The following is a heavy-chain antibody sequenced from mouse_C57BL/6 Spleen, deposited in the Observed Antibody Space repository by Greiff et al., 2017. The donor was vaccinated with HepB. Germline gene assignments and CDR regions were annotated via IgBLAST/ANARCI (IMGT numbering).Heavy chain of an antibody. D-gene: IGHD1-1*01. Sequence: VQLQQSGAELMKPGASVKLSCKATGYTFTGYWIEWVKQRPGHGLEWIGEILPGSGSTNYNEKFKGKATFTADTSSNTAYMQLSSLTTEDSAIYYCARPPYYYGSSPYWYFDVWGTGTTVTVSS. J-gene: IGHJ1*03. CDR2: ILPGSGST. CDR3: ARPPYYYGSSPYWYFDV. CDR1: GYTFTGYW. V-gene: IGHV1-9*01.